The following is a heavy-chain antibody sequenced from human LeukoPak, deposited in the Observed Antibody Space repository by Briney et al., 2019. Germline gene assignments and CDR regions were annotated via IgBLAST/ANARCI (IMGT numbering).Heavy chain of an antibody. CDR1: GYTFTGYY. D-gene: IGHD3-3*01. Sequence: GASVKVSYKASGYTFTGYYMHWVRQAPGQGLEWMGWINPNSGGTNYAQKFQGRVTMTRDTSISTAYMELSRLRSDDTAAYYCASLPNYDFWSGSFDYWGQGTLVTVSS. CDR3: ASLPNYDFWSGSFDY. CDR2: INPNSGGT. V-gene: IGHV1-2*02. J-gene: IGHJ4*02.